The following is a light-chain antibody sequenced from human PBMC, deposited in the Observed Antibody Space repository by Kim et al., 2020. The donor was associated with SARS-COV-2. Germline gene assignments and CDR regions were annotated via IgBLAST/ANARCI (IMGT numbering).Light chain of an antibody. V-gene: IGKV1-39*01. Sequence: SASVGDRVTITCRASQHIANYLNWYQHKAGKAPKVLIYAASRLESGVPSRFGGSGSGTEFALTISSLQPEDFATYFCQQSYTSPWTFGQGTKLEI. CDR2: AAS. CDR3: QQSYTSPWT. J-gene: IGKJ1*01. CDR1: QHIANY.